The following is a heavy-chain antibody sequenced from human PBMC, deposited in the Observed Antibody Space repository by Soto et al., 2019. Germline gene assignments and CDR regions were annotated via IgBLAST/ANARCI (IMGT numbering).Heavy chain of an antibody. J-gene: IGHJ4*02. CDR3: ARDSGIAAIDY. Sequence: SETLSLTCTVSGGSISSYYWSWIRQPPGKGLEWIGYIYYSGSTNYNPSLKSRVTISVDTSKNQFSLKLSSVTAADTAVYYCARDSGIAAIDYWGQGTLVTVSS. V-gene: IGHV4-59*01. D-gene: IGHD6-13*01. CDR1: GGSISSYY. CDR2: IYYSGST.